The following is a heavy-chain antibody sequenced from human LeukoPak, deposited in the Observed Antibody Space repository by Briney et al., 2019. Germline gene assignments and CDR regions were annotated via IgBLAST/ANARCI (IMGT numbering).Heavy chain of an antibody. D-gene: IGHD3-10*01. Sequence: SETLSLTCTVSGGSISSYYWSWIRQPPGKGLEWIGYIYNYGRTNYNPSLKSRVTISVDTSKNQFSLKLSSVTAADTAVYYCARDAPGYGGPRVLLWFGEPPDAFDIWGQGTMVTVSS. CDR2: IYNYGRT. CDR3: ARDAPGYGGPRVLLWFGEPPDAFDI. V-gene: IGHV4-59*12. J-gene: IGHJ3*02. CDR1: GGSISSYY.